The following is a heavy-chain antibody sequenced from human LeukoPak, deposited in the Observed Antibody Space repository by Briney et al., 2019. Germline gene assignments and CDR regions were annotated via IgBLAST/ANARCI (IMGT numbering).Heavy chain of an antibody. D-gene: IGHD2-2*01. V-gene: IGHV3-30*18. CDR2: ISDDGSRK. Sequence: GGSLRLSCAASGFTFRFSGMYWVRQAPGKGLEWLAFISDDGSRKYYADSVKGRFTISRDNSKNTLFLQMNSLRTEDTAMYYCAKDRSTTCSFDYWGQGTLVTVSS. J-gene: IGHJ4*02. CDR1: GFTFRFSG. CDR3: AKDRSTTCSFDY.